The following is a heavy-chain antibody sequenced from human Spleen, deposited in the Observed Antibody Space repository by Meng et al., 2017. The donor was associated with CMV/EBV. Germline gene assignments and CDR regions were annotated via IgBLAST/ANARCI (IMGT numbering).Heavy chain of an antibody. CDR1: GGSFSGYY. V-gene: IGHV4-34*01. D-gene: IGHD6-6*01. CDR3: ARGQYSRRMDV. CDR2: INHSGST. Sequence: SETLSLTCAVYGGSFSGYYWSWIRQPPGKGLEWIGEINHSGSTNYNPSLKSRVTISVDTSKNQFSLKLSSVTAADTAVYYCARGQYSRRMDVWGQGTTVTV. J-gene: IGHJ6*02.